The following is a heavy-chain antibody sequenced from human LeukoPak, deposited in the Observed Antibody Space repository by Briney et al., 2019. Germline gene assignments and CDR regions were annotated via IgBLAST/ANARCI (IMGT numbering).Heavy chain of an antibody. CDR3: ARGRTIAAAEDNYYMDV. J-gene: IGHJ6*03. V-gene: IGHV4-4*07. CDR1: GGSISSYY. CDR2: IYTSGST. Sequence: PSETLSLTCTVSGGSISSYYWSRIRQPAGKGLEWIGRIYTSGSTNYNPSLKSRVTMSVDTSKNQFSLKLSSVTAADTAVYYCARGRTIAAAEDNYYMDVWGKGTTVTVSS. D-gene: IGHD6-13*01.